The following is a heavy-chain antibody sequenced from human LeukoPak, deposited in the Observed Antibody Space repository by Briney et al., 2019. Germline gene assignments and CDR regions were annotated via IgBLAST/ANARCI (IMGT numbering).Heavy chain of an antibody. V-gene: IGHV4-39*07. CDR1: GGSISSSSYY. CDR2: IYYSGST. Sequence: PSETLSLTCTVSGGSISSSSYYWGWIRQPPGKGLEWIGSIYYSGSTYYNPSLKSRVTISVDTSKNQFSLRLSSVTAADTAVYYCASQTGMGYSSGWYSSVRVVRAFDYWGQGTLVTVSS. D-gene: IGHD6-19*01. J-gene: IGHJ4*02. CDR3: ASQTGMGYSSGWYSSVRVVRAFDY.